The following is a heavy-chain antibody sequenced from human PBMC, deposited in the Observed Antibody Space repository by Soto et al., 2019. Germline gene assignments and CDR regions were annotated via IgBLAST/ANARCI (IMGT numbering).Heavy chain of an antibody. D-gene: IGHD4-17*01. CDR2: INHSGST. Sequence: SETLSLTCAVYGGSFSGYYWSWIRQPPGKGLEWIGEINHSGSTNYNPSLKSRVTISVDTSKNQFSLKLSSVTAADTAVYYCARAGSGDYYYYYGMVVWGQGTTVTVSS. V-gene: IGHV4-34*01. CDR1: GGSFSGYY. J-gene: IGHJ6*02. CDR3: ARAGSGDYYYYYGMVV.